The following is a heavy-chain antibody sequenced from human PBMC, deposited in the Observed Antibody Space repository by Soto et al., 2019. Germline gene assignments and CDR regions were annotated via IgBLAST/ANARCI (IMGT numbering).Heavy chain of an antibody. V-gene: IGHV3-30-3*01. J-gene: IGHJ4*02. Sequence: PAGTLRLSCTASGFTFSSYAMHWVRQAPRKGLEWVAVISYDGSNKYYADSVKGRFTISRNNSKNTLYLKMISLTAEDTAVYSCARDSSAYYSFDYWGQGTLVTVSS. D-gene: IGHD3-22*01. CDR2: ISYDGSNK. CDR3: ARDSSAYYSFDY. CDR1: GFTFSSYA.